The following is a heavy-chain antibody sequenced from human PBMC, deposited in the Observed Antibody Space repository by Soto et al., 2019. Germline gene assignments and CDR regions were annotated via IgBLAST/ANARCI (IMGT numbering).Heavy chain of an antibody. V-gene: IGHV4-4*02. CDR3: AREEVYYGMDV. CDR1: GDSVSSSNW. J-gene: IGHJ6*02. Sequence: PSETLSLTCAVSGDSVSSSNWWTWIRQPPGKGLEWVGEIYHSGSTNYNPSLKSRVTISVDTSKNQFSLKLSSVTAADTAVYYCAREEVYYGMDVWGQGTTVTVSS. CDR2: IYHSGST.